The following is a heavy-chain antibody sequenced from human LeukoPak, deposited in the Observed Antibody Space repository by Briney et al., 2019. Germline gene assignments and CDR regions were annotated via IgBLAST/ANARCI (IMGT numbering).Heavy chain of an antibody. CDR1: GFTFSSYW. CDR3: ARRMRYFDWLFDY. CDR2: INSDGSST. J-gene: IGHJ4*02. D-gene: IGHD3-9*01. V-gene: IGHV3-74*01. Sequence: GGSPRLSCAASGFTFSSYWMHWVRQAPGKGLVWVSRINSDGSSTSYADSVKGRFTISRDNAKNTLYLQMNSLRAEDTAVYYCARRMRYFDWLFDYWGQGTLVTVSS.